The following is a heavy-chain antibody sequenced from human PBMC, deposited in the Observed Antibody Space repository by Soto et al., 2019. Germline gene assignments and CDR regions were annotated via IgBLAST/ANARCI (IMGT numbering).Heavy chain of an antibody. CDR2: IRNKGSGYAT. CDR1: GFTFSGST. V-gene: IGHV3-73*01. Sequence: EVQLVESGGGLVQPGGSLKLSCAASGFTFSGSTMHWVRQASGKGLEWVGRIRNKGSGYATAYAASVEGRFTISRDDSKNTAYLEMNSLKTDDTAVYYCTRQESYGSAPEWGQGTLVTVSS. CDR3: TRQESYGSAPE. J-gene: IGHJ4*02. D-gene: IGHD3-10*01.